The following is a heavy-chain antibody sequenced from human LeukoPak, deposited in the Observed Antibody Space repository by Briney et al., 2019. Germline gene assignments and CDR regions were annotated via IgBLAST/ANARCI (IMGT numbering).Heavy chain of an antibody. V-gene: IGHV1-18*01. CDR3: ARDKAVTAELTQYFHH. D-gene: IGHD7-27*01. CDR1: GYTFTNYG. Sequence: ASVKVSCKASGYTFTNYGVSWVRQAPGQGLEWMGWISGYNGYTNYAQKFQFRVTMTTDTSTSTAYMELRSLTSDDTAVYYCARDKAVTAELTQYFHHWGQGTLVTVSS. CDR2: ISGYNGYT. J-gene: IGHJ1*01.